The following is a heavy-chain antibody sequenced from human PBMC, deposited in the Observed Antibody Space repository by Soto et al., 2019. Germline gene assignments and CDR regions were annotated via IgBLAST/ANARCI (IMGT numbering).Heavy chain of an antibody. CDR2: IYYSGST. J-gene: IGHJ5*02. CDR3: ARAVLGWNYRNNWFDP. CDR1: GGSISSSSYY. D-gene: IGHD1-7*01. Sequence: QLQLQESGPGLVKPSETLSLTCTVSGGSISSSSYYWGWIRQPPGKGLEWIGSIYYSGSTYYNPSLKSRVTISVDTSKNQFSLKLSSVTAADTAVYYCARAVLGWNYRNNWFDPWGQGTLVTVSS. V-gene: IGHV4-39*01.